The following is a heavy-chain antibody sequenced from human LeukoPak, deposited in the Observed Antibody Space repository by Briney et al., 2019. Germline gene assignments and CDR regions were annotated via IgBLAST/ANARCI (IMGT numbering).Heavy chain of an antibody. D-gene: IGHD3-9*01. J-gene: IGHJ3*02. V-gene: IGHV3-20*04. Sequence: PGGSLRLSCAASGFPCDDDGMSRVRQAPGKGLERVSGSNWNGGSTGYADSVKGRFTISRDNAKNSLYLQMNSLRAEDTALYFFFKQKTAYDILTPGAFDIWGQGTMVTVSS. CDR3: FKQKTAYDILTPGAFDI. CDR2: SNWNGGST. CDR1: GFPCDDDG.